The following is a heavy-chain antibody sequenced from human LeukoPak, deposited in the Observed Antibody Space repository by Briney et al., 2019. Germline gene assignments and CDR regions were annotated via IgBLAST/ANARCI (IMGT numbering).Heavy chain of an antibody. CDR3: ARDVGSGGGTFPTYHFDF. V-gene: IGHV4-4*07. D-gene: IGHD3-10*01. CDR1: GGSISSYY. CDR2: IYSSGDT. J-gene: IGHJ4*02. Sequence: PSETLSLTCTVSGGSISSYYWDWIRQPAGKGLEWIGRIYSSGDTNYNPSLKSRVTMSVDTSKNQFSLRLSSLTAADTAVYYCARDVGSGGGTFPTYHFDFWGQATLVTVSS.